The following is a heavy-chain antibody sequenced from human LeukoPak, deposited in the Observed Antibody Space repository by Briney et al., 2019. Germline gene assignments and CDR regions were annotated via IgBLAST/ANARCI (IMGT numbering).Heavy chain of an antibody. D-gene: IGHD3-22*01. CDR3: VRDIRAVGITLYFDY. CDR1: GFSFSNYY. V-gene: IGHV3-11*01. CDR2: ISGSGDDI. J-gene: IGHJ4*02. Sequence: PGGSLRLSCAASGFSFSNYYMSWIRQTPGKGLEWLSYISGSGDDIHHADSVKGRFTISRDNARNSLYLQMNSLRAEDTAMYCCVRDIRAVGITLYFDYWGQGILVTVTS.